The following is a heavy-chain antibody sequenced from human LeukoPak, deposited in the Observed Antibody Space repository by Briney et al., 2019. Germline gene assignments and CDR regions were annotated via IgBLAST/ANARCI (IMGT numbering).Heavy chain of an antibody. Sequence: GGSLRLSCAASGFTFSSYGMYWVRQAPGKGLEWVAFIRYDGSNKYYADSVKGRFTISRDNSKNTLYLQMNSLRAEDTAVYYCAKDYRIMGSWSYGVDYWGQGTLVTVSS. D-gene: IGHD1-26*01. CDR2: IRYDGSNK. J-gene: IGHJ4*02. CDR1: GFTFSSYG. V-gene: IGHV3-30*02. CDR3: AKDYRIMGSWSYGVDY.